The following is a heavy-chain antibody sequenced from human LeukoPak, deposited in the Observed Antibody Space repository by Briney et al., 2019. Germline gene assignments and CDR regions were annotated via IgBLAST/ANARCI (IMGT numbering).Heavy chain of an antibody. V-gene: IGHV4-39*01. D-gene: IGHD6-19*01. CDR2: VYYSGIT. J-gene: IGHJ4*02. Sequence: GSVYYSGITHYNPSLKSRVTISVDTSKNQFSLKLSSVTAADTAVYYCAKNSGSGWYVYFDYWGQGTLVTVSS. CDR3: AKNSGSGWYVYFDY.